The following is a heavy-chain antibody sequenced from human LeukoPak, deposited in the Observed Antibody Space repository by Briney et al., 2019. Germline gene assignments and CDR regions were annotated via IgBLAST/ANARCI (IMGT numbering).Heavy chain of an antibody. CDR2: IDPSDSYT. CDR3: AIYDSSGYYFWAFDI. D-gene: IGHD3-22*01. V-gene: IGHV5-10-1*01. CDR1: GYSFTSYW. Sequence: ESLRISCKGSGYSFTSYWISWVRQMPGKGLEWMGRIDPSDSYTNYSPSFQGHVTISADKSISTAYLQWSSLKASDTAMYYCAIYDSSGYYFWAFDIWGQGTMVTVSS. J-gene: IGHJ3*02.